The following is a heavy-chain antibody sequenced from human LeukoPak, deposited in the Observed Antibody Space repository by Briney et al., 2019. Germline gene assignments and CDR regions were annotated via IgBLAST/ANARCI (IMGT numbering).Heavy chain of an antibody. J-gene: IGHJ4*02. Sequence: SPTLSLTCTLSGGSISSRSHDWGWLRQHPWRGLEWIGYIYYSGSTYYHPSLKSRVTISVDTSKNPFSLKLSSLTPADTAVYYCASRGDGYNYFDYGGQGTLVTVSS. CDR3: ASRGDGYNYFDY. D-gene: IGHD5-24*01. CDR2: IYYSGST. V-gene: IGHV4-31*03. CDR1: GGSISSRSHD.